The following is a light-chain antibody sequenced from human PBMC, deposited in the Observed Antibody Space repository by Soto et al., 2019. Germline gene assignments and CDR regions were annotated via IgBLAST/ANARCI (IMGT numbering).Light chain of an antibody. CDR2: DTF. Sequence: IVLTQSPATLSLSPGARATLSCRAGQSVSNYLAWYQQKPGQAPRLLIYDTFNRATGIPARFSGSGSGTDFTLTISRLEPEDFAVYYCQQYGGSPITFGQGTRLVIK. J-gene: IGKJ5*01. CDR1: QSVSNY. V-gene: IGKV3-20*01. CDR3: QQYGGSPIT.